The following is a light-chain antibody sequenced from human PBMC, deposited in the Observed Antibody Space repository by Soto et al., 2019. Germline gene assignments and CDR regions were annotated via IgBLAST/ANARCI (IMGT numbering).Light chain of an antibody. V-gene: IGKV3-11*01. CDR2: EAS. CDR1: QSVSSY. Sequence: EIVLTQSPATLSLSPGERATLSCRASQSVSSYLAWYQQKPGQAPRLLIYEASNRATGIPARFSGSGSGTDFTLTTSSLEPEDFAVYYCQQRSNGPSYTFGQGTKLGIK. CDR3: QQRSNGPSYT. J-gene: IGKJ2*01.